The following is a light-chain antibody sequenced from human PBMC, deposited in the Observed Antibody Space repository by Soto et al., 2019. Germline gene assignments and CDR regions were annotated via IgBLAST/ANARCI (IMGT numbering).Light chain of an antibody. CDR2: GNS. CDR1: SSNIGAGYD. Sequence: SVLTQPPSVSGAPRQRVTISCTGSSSNIGAGYDVHWYQQLPGTAPKLLIYGNSNRPSGVPDRFSGSKSGASASLAITGLQAEDEADYYCQSYDISLTTWVFGGGTQLTVL. CDR3: QSYDISLTTWV. V-gene: IGLV1-40*01. J-gene: IGLJ3*02.